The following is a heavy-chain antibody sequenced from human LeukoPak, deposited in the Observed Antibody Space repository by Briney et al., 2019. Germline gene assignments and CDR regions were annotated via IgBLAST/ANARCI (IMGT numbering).Heavy chain of an antibody. D-gene: IGHD4/OR15-4a*01. J-gene: IGHJ6*02. CDR1: GFTFSSYG. V-gene: IGHV3-30*18. CDR2: ISYDGSNK. CDR3: AKSGTMVTIYYGMDV. Sequence: PGGSLRLSCAASGFTFSSYGMHWVRQAPGKGLEWVAFISYDGSNKYYADSVKGRFTISRDNSKNTLYLQMNSLRAEDRAVYYCAKSGTMVTIYYGMDVWGQGTTVTVSS.